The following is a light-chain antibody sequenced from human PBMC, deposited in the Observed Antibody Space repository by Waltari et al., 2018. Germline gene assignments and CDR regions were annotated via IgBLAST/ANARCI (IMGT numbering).Light chain of an antibody. J-gene: IGLJ2*01. CDR2: EVS. V-gene: IGLV2-14*01. CDR1: SSDVGGYNY. Sequence: QSALTQPASVSGSPGQSITISCTGTSSDVGGYNYVSWYQQHPGKAPKLMIYEVSNRPSWVSNRFSGSTSGNTASLTLSGLQAEDEADYYCSSYTSSSTLVFGGGTKLTVL. CDR3: SSYTSSSTLV.